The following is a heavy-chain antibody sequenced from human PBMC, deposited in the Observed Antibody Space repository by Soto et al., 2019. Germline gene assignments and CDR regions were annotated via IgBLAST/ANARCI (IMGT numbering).Heavy chain of an antibody. CDR1: GGSISSYY. V-gene: IGHV4-59*01. D-gene: IGHD4-17*01. CDR2: IYYSGST. CDR3: ARLCHDYGDPEYFQH. J-gene: IGHJ1*01. Sequence: SETLSLTCTVSGGSISSYYWSWIRQPPGKGLEWIGYIYYSGSTNYNPSLKSRVTISVDTSKNQFSLKLSSVTAADTAVYYCARLCHDYGDPEYFQHWGQGTLVTVSS.